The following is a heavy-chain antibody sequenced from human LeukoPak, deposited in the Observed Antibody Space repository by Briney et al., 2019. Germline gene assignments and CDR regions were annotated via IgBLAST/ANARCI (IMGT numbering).Heavy chain of an antibody. J-gene: IGHJ6*03. D-gene: IGHD2-15*01. V-gene: IGHV1-2*02. CDR2: SNPNSGVT. CDR1: GYTFTGYY. Sequence: ASVKVSYKASGYTFTGYYMHWVRQAPGQGLEWMGWSNPNSGVTNYAQKFQGRGTMTRDTSLSTAYMELSRLRSDDTAVYYCARDEGYCSGGSCYHYYYYMDVWGKGTTVTVSS. CDR3: ARDEGYCSGGSCYHYYYYMDV.